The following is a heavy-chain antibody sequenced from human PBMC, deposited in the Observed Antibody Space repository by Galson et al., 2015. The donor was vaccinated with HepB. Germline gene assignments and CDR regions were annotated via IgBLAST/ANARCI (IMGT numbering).Heavy chain of an antibody. J-gene: IGHJ4*02. CDR3: ARQRWGMTTVTTPWDY. CDR2: TYYRSKWYN. V-gene: IGHV6-1*01. D-gene: IGHD4-17*01. Sequence: CAISGDSVSSHSAAWNWIRQSPSRGLEWLGRTYYRSKWYNDYAVSVKSRITINPDTSKNQFSLQLNSVTPEDTAVYYCARQRWGMTTVTTPWDYWGQGTLVTVSS. CDR1: GDSVSSHSAA.